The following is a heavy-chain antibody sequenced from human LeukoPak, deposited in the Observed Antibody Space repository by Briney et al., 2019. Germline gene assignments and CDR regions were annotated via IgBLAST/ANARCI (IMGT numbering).Heavy chain of an antibody. CDR2: IKQDESEK. Sequence: GGSLRLSCAASGFTLSSYWMSWVRQAPGRGLEWVANIKQDESEKYYVDSVKGRFTISRDNAKKSLYLQMNSLRAEDTAMYYCARTTNYDSSRYHYYFDYWGQGTLVTVSS. J-gene: IGHJ4*02. V-gene: IGHV3-7*05. CDR3: ARTTNYDSSRYHYYFDY. CDR1: GFTLSSYW. D-gene: IGHD3-22*01.